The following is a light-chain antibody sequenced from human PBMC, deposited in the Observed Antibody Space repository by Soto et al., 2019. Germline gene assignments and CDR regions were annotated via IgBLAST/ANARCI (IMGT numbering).Light chain of an antibody. V-gene: IGLV2-14*01. J-gene: IGLJ3*02. Sequence: QSALTQPASVSGSPGQSITISCTGTSSDVGTYNFVSWYQQHPGKAPKLMIYEVSNRPSGVSNRFSGSKSGNTASLTISGLQAEDEADYYCSSYTSSNTLWVFGGGTKLTVL. CDR3: SSYTSSNTLWV. CDR1: SSDVGTYNF. CDR2: EVS.